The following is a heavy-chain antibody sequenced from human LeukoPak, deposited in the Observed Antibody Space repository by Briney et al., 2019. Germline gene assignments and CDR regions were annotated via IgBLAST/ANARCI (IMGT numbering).Heavy chain of an antibody. J-gene: IGHJ4*02. CDR1: GFTFDDYA. Sequence: GGSLRLSCAASGFTFDDYAMHWVRQAPGKGLEWVSGISWNSGSIGYADSVKGRFTISRDNAKNSLYLQMNSLRAEDTALYYCAKDPSPYYYDSSGYYNLFDYWGQGTLVTVSS. V-gene: IGHV3-9*01. CDR3: AKDPSPYYYDSSGYYNLFDY. D-gene: IGHD3-22*01. CDR2: ISWNSGSI.